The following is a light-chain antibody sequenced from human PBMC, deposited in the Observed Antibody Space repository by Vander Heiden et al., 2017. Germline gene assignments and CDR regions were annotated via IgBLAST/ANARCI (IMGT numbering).Light chain of an antibody. CDR3: AAWDGTLRGYV. CDR1: SSTTGGNH. V-gene: IGLV1-47*01. CDR2: RST. J-gene: IGLJ1*01. Sequence: QSVLTQPPSPSGAPGQTVTISCSGGSSTTGGNHVSWYQQLPGAAPKLLMHRSTQPPSGVPDRFAGSKSATSASLAISGLRSEDEADYYCAAWDGTLRGYVFGTGTEVTVL.